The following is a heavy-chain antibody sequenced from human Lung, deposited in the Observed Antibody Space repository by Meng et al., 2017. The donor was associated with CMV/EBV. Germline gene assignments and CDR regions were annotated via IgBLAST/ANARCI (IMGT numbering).Heavy chain of an antibody. CDR3: ARGSPITGARTPYYY. J-gene: IGHJ4*02. V-gene: IGHV1-2*02. CDR1: GNTFTDYY. Sequence: ASVXVSXKASGNTFTDYYMHWVRQAPGQRLEWMGWINPSNGGTDYAQKFQGRVTMTRDTSISTAYIELSRLRSDDTAVYYCARGSPITGARTPYYYVGQETXVTVSS. CDR2: INPSNGGT. D-gene: IGHD1-20*01.